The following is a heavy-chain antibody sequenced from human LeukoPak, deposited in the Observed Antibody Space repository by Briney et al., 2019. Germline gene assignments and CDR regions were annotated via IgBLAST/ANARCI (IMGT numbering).Heavy chain of an antibody. V-gene: IGHV1-46*01. Sequence: ASVKVSCKASGYTFTSYYMHWVRQAPGQGLEGMGIINPSGGSTSYAQKFQGRVTMTRDMSTSTVYMELSSLRSEDTAVYYCASGGSGSYYNPPVDYWGQGTLVTVSS. CDR3: ASGGSGSYYNPPVDY. J-gene: IGHJ4*02. CDR2: INPSGGST. CDR1: GYTFTSYY. D-gene: IGHD3-10*01.